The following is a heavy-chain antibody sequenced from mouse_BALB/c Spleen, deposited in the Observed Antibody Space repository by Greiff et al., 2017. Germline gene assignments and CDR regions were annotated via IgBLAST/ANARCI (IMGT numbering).Heavy chain of an antibody. V-gene: IGHV1-14*01. J-gene: IGHJ4*01. CDR2: INPYNDGT. Sequence: EVQLQQSGPELVKPGASVKMSCKASGYTFTSYVMHWVKQKPGQGLEWIGYINPYNDGTKYNEKFKGKATLTSDKSSSTAYMELSSLTSEDSAVYYCARGSTTAYYAMDYWGQETSVTVSS. CDR3: ARGSTTAYYAMDY. D-gene: IGHD1-2*01. CDR1: GYTFTSYV.